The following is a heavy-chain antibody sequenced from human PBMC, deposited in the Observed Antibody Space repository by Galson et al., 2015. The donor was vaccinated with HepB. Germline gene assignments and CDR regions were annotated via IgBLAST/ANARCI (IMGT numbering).Heavy chain of an antibody. J-gene: IGHJ6*02. Sequence: SVKVSCKASGYTFTSYYMHWVRQAPGQGLEWMGIINPSGGSTSYAQKLQGRVTMTRDTSTSTVYMELSSLRSEDTAVYYCARDPHSSSWYLRVSGMDVWGQGTTVTVSS. CDR3: ARDPHSSSWYLRVSGMDV. CDR1: GYTFTSYY. CDR2: INPSGGST. V-gene: IGHV1-46*04. D-gene: IGHD6-13*01.